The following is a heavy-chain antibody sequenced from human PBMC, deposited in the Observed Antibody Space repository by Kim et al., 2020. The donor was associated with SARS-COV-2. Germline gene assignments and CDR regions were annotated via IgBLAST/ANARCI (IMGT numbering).Heavy chain of an antibody. V-gene: IGHV4-34*01. J-gene: IGHJ4*02. CDR1: GGSFSGYY. CDR2: VDHTGRT. D-gene: IGHD3-9*01. Sequence: SETLSLTCAVYGGSFSGYYWSWIRQAPGKGLEWIGEVDHTGRTRYNPSLANRLILSVDTSKNQFSLKLRSVAAADTGLYFCARRYASIDWWGQGTPVTVS. CDR3: ARRYASIDW.